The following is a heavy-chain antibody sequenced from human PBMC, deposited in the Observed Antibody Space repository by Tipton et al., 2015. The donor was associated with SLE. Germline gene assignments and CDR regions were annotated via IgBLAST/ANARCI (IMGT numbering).Heavy chain of an antibody. CDR1: GGSIGTYY. CDR3: ARVWYYYMDV. J-gene: IGHJ6*03. CDR2: IDYSGTT. Sequence: TLSLTCTVSGGSIGTYYWSWIRQPPEKELEWIGYIDYSGTTSYNPSLKSRVAISLDTSNNQFSLNVSSVTAADTAVYYCARVWYYYMDVWGKGTAVTVSS. V-gene: IGHV4-59*08.